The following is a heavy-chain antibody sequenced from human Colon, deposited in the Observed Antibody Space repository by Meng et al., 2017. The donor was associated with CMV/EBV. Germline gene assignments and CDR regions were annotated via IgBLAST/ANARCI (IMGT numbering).Heavy chain of an antibody. V-gene: IGHV1-8*01. CDR1: GYSVSSLD. D-gene: IGHD7-27*01. CDR3: ARGVDAGVDF. J-gene: IGHJ4*02. Sequence: KVSCKPSGYSVSSLDINWVRQATGQGLEWMGWMTPKNGNTDSSQKFQGRLTMTWDASISTAYMELSSLRFEDTAVYYCARGVDAGVDFWGQGTLVTVSS. CDR2: MTPKNGNT.